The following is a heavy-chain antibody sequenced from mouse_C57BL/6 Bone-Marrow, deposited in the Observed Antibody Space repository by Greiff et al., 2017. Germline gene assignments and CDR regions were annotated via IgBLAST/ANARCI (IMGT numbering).Heavy chain of an antibody. CDR1: GFTFSDAW. D-gene: IGHD2-3*01. Sequence: EVKFVESGGGLVQPGGSMKLSCAASGFTFSDAWMDWVRQSPEKGLEWVAEIRNKANNHATYYAESVKGRFTISRDDSKSSVYLHMNSLRAEDTGIYYCTGVDGYYAWFAYWGQGTLVTVSA. V-gene: IGHV6-6*01. J-gene: IGHJ3*01. CDR3: TGVDGYYAWFAY. CDR2: IRNKANNHAT.